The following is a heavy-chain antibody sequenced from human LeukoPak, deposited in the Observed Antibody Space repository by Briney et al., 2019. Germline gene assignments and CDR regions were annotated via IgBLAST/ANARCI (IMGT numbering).Heavy chain of an antibody. Sequence: PGESLKISCKGSGYSFTSYWIGWVRQMPGKGLEWMGIIYPGDSDTRYSPSFQGQVTISADKSTSTAYLQWSSLKASDTAMYYCARVYYYDSSGYYYVELFDYWGQGTLVTVSS. CDR3: ARVYYYDSSGYYYVELFDY. D-gene: IGHD3-22*01. J-gene: IGHJ4*02. CDR1: GYSFTSYW. CDR2: IYPGDSDT. V-gene: IGHV5-51*01.